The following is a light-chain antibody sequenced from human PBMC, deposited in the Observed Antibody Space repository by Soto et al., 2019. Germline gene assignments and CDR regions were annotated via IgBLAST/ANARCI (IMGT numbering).Light chain of an antibody. CDR3: QRYGSSPPFT. CDR2: GAS. Sequence: EIVLTQSPGTLSLSPGERATLSCRASQRVSSSYLAWYQQKPGQAPRLLIYGASSRATGIPDRFSGSGSGTDFTLTTSRLEPEDFAVYFCQRYGSSPPFTFGQGTKVDIK. J-gene: IGKJ2*01. V-gene: IGKV3-20*01. CDR1: QRVSSSY.